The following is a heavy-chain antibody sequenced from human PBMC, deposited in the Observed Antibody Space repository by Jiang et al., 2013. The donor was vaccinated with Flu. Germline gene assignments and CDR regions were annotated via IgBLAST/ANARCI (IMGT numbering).Heavy chain of an antibody. CDR1: GYTFTSYA. J-gene: IGHJ6*01. V-gene: IGHV7-4-1*01. CDR3: ARDYGTFGGVIVDYYYYGMDV. D-gene: IGHD3-16*02. CDR2: INTNTGNP. Sequence: QSGSELKKPGASVKVSCKASGYTFTSYAMNWVRQAPGQGLEWMGWINTNTGNPTYAQGFTGRFVFSLDTSVGTAYLQICSLKAEDTAVYYCARDYGTFGGVIVDYYYYGMDVWGPRDHGHRLL.